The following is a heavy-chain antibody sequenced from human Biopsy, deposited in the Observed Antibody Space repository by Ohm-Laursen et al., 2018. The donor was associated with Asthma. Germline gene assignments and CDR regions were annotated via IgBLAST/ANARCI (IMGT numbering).Heavy chain of an antibody. CDR3: ARSDDMGV. V-gene: IGHV3-30*03. CDR1: GFTFSRYG. CDR2: TSYDGSNK. Sequence: LRLSCSASGFTFSRYGMHWVRQPPGKGLEWVATTSYDGSNKYYGDSVKGRFTISRDNSKNTLYLQMNSLRAEDTAVYYCARSDDMGVWGQGTTVTVSS. J-gene: IGHJ6*02.